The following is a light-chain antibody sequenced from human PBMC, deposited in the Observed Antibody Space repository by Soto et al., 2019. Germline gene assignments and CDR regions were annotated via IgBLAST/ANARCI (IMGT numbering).Light chain of an antibody. CDR1: SSDVGGYNH. Sequence: QSALTQPRSVSGSPGQSVTISCTGTSSDVGGYNHVSWFQQHPGKAPKLMIYDVTKRPSGVPDRFSGSKSDNTASLTISGLQAEDEADYYCCSYAGTYTYVFGTGTKVTVL. CDR2: DVT. V-gene: IGLV2-11*01. J-gene: IGLJ1*01. CDR3: CSYAGTYTYV.